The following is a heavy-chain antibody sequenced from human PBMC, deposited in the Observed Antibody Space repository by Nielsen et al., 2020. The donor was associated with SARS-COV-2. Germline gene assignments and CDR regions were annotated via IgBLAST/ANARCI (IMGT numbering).Heavy chain of an antibody. CDR3: AGQGGLIAVAGTWFDP. D-gene: IGHD6-13*01. V-gene: IGHV5-51*01. CDR2: IYPGDSDT. Sequence: GESLKISCKASGYSFTSYWIGWVRQMPGKGLEWMGVIYPGDSDTSYSPSFQGQVTISADKSISTAYLQWSSLKASDTAMYYCAGQGGLIAVAGTWFDPWGQGTLVTVSS. CDR1: GYSFTSYW. J-gene: IGHJ5*02.